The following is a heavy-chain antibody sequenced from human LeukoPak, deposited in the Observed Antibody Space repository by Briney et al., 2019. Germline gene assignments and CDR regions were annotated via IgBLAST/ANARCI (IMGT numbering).Heavy chain of an antibody. Sequence: SGGSLRLSCAASGFTVSSYSMNWVRQAPRKGLEWVSGISDSGGSTYYADSVKGRFTISRDSSKNTLYLQMNSLRAEDSAVYYCARRGMTNEKDAFDIWGQGTMVTVSS. CDR1: GFTVSSYS. CDR3: ARRGMTNEKDAFDI. D-gene: IGHD3-16*01. V-gene: IGHV3-23*01. CDR2: ISDSGGST. J-gene: IGHJ3*02.